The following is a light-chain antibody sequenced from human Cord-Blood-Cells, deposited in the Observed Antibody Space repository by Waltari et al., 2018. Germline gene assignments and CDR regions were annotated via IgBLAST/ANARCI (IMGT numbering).Light chain of an antibody. V-gene: IGLV2-11*01. J-gene: IGLJ1*01. CDR1: SSAVGGYNY. CDR2: DVS. Sequence: QSALTPPRSVSGSPGQSVTIPCTGTSSAVGGYNYVSWYQQHPGKAPKLMIYDVSKRPSGVPDRFSGSKSGNTASLTISGLQAEDEADYYCCSYAGSYTLVFGTGTKVTVL. CDR3: CSYAGSYTLV.